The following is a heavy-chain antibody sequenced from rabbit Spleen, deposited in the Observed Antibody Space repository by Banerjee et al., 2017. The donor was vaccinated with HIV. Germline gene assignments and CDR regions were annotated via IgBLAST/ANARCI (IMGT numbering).Heavy chain of an antibody. D-gene: IGHD1-1*01. Sequence: QSLEESGGDLVKPGASLTLTCTASGLSFSSYYMCWVRQAPGKGLEWIACINAGSSGSTYYASWAKGRFTISKTSSTTVTLQMTSLTAADTATYFCARYGSSSGAYSHNLWGPGTLVTVS. CDR1: GLSFSSYY. J-gene: IGHJ4*01. CDR3: ARYGSSSGAYSHNL. V-gene: IGHV1S40*01. CDR2: INAGSSGST.